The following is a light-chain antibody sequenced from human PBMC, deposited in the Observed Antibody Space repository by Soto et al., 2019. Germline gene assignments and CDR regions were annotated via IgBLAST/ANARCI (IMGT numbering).Light chain of an antibody. CDR2: GAS. J-gene: IGKJ5*01. CDR3: QTYSNWPPIT. CDR1: QSISDT. V-gene: IGKV3-15*01. Sequence: EIVMTQSPATLSVSPWGRATLSCRASQSISDTLAWYQQKPGQAPRLLIHGASTRATGFPARFSATGSGTDFTLTISRLQSEDCAVYYCQTYSNWPPITFGQGTRLEIK.